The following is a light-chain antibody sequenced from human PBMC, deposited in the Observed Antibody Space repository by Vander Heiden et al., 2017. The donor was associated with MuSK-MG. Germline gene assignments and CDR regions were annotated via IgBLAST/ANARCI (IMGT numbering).Light chain of an antibody. Sequence: QSVLTQPPSVSGAPGQRVTISCTGCSSNIGAGYDVPWYQQLPEKAPKLLIYGNSNRPSGVPDRFSGSKSGTSASLAITGLQAEDEADYYCQSYDSSLYWVFGGGTKLTVL. J-gene: IGLJ3*02. CDR3: QSYDSSLYWV. CDR1: SSNIGAGYD. V-gene: IGLV1-40*01. CDR2: GNS.